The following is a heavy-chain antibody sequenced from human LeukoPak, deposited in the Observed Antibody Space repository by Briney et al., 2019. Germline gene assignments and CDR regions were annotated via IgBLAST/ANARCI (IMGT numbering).Heavy chain of an antibody. Sequence: SQTPSLTCAISGDSVSSNSAAWNWIRQSPSRGLEWLGRTYYRSKWYNDYAVSVKSRITINPDTSKNQFSLQLNSVTPEDTAVYYCARGATTWIQLTFDYWGQGTLVTVSS. CDR1: GDSVSSNSAA. D-gene: IGHD5-18*01. V-gene: IGHV6-1*01. CDR2: TYYRSKWYN. CDR3: ARGATTWIQLTFDY. J-gene: IGHJ4*02.